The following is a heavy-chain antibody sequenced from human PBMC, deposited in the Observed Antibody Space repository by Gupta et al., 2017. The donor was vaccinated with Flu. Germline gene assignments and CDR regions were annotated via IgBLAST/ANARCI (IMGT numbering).Heavy chain of an antibody. J-gene: IGHJ4*02. CDR2: ISWNSGSI. V-gene: IGHV3-9*01. CDR1: GFPLSDYD. Sequence: EVQLVESGGGLVQPGRSLRLSCAASGFPLSDYDMHWVRQAPGKGLEWVSGISWNSGSIGYADSVKGRFTLSRDNAKNSLILQMNSLRAEDTALYYCAKASGFYDSSAYWTYWGQGTLVTVSS. D-gene: IGHD3-22*01. CDR3: AKASGFYDSSAYWTY.